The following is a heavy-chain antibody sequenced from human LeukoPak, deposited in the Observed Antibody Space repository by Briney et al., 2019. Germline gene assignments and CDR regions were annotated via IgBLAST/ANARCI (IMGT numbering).Heavy chain of an antibody. CDR2: ISYDGSNK. D-gene: IGHD6-13*01. J-gene: IGHJ5*02. CDR1: GFTFSSYA. Sequence: GGSLRLSCAASGFTFSSYAMHWVRQAPGKGLEWVAVISYDGSNKYYADSVKGRFTISRDNSKNTLYLQMNSLRAEDTAVYYCARTGYSSTWFPWGFDPWGQGTLVTVSS. V-gene: IGHV3-30*01. CDR3: ARTGYSSTWFPWGFDP.